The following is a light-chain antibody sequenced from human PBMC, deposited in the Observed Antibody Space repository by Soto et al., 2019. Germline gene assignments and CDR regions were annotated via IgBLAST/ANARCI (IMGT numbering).Light chain of an antibody. J-gene: IGKJ2*01. V-gene: IGKV3-20*01. CDR2: GAS. Sequence: EIALTQSPDTLSLSPGERATLSCRASHTVSVNYLAWYQQKPGQAPRLLIYGASNRATGIPDRFSGSVSGTNFTLTITRLEPEDIAVFYCQQYGSSPYTFGQGTKLEIK. CDR3: QQYGSSPYT. CDR1: HTVSVNY.